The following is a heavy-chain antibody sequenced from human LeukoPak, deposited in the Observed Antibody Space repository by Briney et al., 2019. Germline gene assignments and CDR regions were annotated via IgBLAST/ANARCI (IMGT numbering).Heavy chain of an antibody. CDR2: INPNSGGT. D-gene: IGHD5-18*01. Sequence: ASVTVSCTASGYTFTCYYIHWVRQAPGQGLEWMGWINPNSGGTNYAQKFQGRVTMTRDTSIGTGYMELSRLRSDDTAVYYCARGRGYSRGTFDYWGQGTLVTVSS. CDR1: GYTFTCYY. J-gene: IGHJ4*02. CDR3: ARGRGYSRGTFDY. V-gene: IGHV1-2*02.